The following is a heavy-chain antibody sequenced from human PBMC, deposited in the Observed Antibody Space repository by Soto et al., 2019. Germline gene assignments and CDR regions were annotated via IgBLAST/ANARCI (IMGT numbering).Heavy chain of an antibody. J-gene: IGHJ6*02. D-gene: IGHD4-4*01. V-gene: IGHV1-69*01. CDR1: GGTFSSYA. Sequence: QVQLVQSGAEVKKPGSSVKVSCKASGGTFSSYAISWVRQAPGQGLEWMGGIIPIFGTANYAQKFQGRVSITADESKSTAYMELSSLRSEDTAVYYCACPDYSNAALYYCYGMDVWGQGTTVTVSS. CDR2: IIPIFGTA. CDR3: ACPDYSNAALYYCYGMDV.